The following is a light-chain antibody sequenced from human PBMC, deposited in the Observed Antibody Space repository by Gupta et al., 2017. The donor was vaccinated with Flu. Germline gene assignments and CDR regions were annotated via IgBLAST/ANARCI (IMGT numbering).Light chain of an antibody. J-gene: IGKJ4*01. CDR1: QAVSSY. V-gene: IGKV1-9*01. CDR2: GTA. CDR3: QQLHY. Sequence: DILLTQSPSFLSASVGDRVTITCRASQAVSSYLAGEQQKPGQGPKLLIYGTAILQNGVRSRFXGRXSGREFXRTSSGMQPEDCEAYYCQQLHYFGXGTKLEIK.